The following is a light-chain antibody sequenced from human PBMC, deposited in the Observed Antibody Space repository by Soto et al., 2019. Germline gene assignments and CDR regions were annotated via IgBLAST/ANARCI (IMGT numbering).Light chain of an antibody. V-gene: IGKV3-20*01. CDR2: GES. J-gene: IGKJ1*01. Sequence: EIVLTQSPGTLSVSPGERATLSCRASQTISSNYFAWYQQQPGQAPILLIYGESSRATGIPDRFSGSGSGTDFTLTISRLEPEDSAIYYCQQYVSWTFGQGTKVEIK. CDR3: QQYVSWT. CDR1: QTISSNY.